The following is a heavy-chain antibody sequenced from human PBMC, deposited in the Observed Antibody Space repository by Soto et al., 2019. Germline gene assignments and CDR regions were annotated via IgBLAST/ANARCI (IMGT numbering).Heavy chain of an antibody. Sequence: GGSLRLSCAASGFTFNIYWMSWIRQAPGKGLEWLSYISPGSRYPAYADSVKGRFTISRDNAKRSLYLQMMSLTAEDTAIYYCVRGGGGGLFDPWGQGTMVTVSS. CDR1: GFTFNIYW. CDR3: VRGGGGGLFDP. V-gene: IGHV3-11*06. J-gene: IGHJ5*02. D-gene: IGHD2-15*01. CDR2: ISPGSRYP.